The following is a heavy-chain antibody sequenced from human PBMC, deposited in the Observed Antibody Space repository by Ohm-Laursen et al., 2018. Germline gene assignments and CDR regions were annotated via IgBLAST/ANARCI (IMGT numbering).Heavy chain of an antibody. CDR2: ISFSGSHI. CDR3: ARDAPNYKTISGVVTALGMDV. CDR1: GFTFSNYG. J-gene: IGHJ6*02. D-gene: IGHD3-3*01. Sequence: SLRLSCTASGFTFSNYGMHWVRQAPGKGMEWVSSISFSGSHISYADSVKGRFTISRDNAKTTLYLQMNSLRAEDTAVYYCARDAPNYKTISGVVTALGMDVWGQGTTVTVSS. V-gene: IGHV3-21*01.